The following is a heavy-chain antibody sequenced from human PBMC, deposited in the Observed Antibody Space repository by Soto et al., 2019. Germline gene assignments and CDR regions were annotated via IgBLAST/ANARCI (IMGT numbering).Heavy chain of an antibody. V-gene: IGHV3-15*07. J-gene: IGHJ4*02. CDR1: DFTLSNAW. CDR3: TTDAGDYRDYYFFNY. CDR2: IKSESDGGAS. Sequence: GGSLRLSCAASDFTLSNAWMDWVRQPPGKGLEWVGRIKSESDGGASDFATPVRGRFPISRDESKNTMYLQMNSLKTEDSAVYFCTTDAGDYRDYYFFNYWGQGTLVTVSS. D-gene: IGHD3-10*01.